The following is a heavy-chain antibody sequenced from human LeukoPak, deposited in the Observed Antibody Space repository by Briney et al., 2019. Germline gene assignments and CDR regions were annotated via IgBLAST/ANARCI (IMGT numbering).Heavy chain of an antibody. CDR3: ARSQPDSSSWYYYYYYMDV. V-gene: IGHV1-2*02. D-gene: IGHD6-13*01. CDR1: GYTFTGYY. Sequence: ASVKVSCKASGYTFTGYYMHWVRQAPGQGLEWMGWINPNSGGTNYAQKFQGRVTMTRDTSISTAYMELSRLRSDDTAVYYCARSQPDSSSWYYYYYYMDVWGKGTTVTVSS. J-gene: IGHJ6*03. CDR2: INPNSGGT.